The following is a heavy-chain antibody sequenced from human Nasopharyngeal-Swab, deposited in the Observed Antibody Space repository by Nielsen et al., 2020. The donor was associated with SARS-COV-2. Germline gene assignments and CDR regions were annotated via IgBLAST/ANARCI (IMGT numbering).Heavy chain of an antibody. CDR2: IKQSGSGQ. J-gene: IGHJ4*02. Sequence: GESLKISCAASGFTFSSYWMSWVRQAPGKGLEWVAHIKQSGSGQYYVDSVKGRFTISRDNAKNSLSLQMNSLRAEDTVVYYCARYCSTTSCPRGFDYWGQGTLVTVSS. CDR1: GFTFSSYW. D-gene: IGHD2-2*01. V-gene: IGHV3-7*01. CDR3: ARYCSTTSCPRGFDY.